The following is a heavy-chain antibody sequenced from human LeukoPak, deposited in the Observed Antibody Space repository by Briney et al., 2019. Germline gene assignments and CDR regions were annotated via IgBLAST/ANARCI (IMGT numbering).Heavy chain of an antibody. CDR2: IFASGSTT. CDR1: GFTFSGYA. D-gene: IGHD6-13*01. Sequence: GGSLRLSCAASGFTFSGYAMNRVRQAPGRGLEWVSLIFASGSTTKYADSVKGRFTIPRDNSKNTIYLQMNSLRIEDTAMYYCARDLSSSWSPGVWGQGTMVSVSS. CDR3: ARDLSSSWSPGV. J-gene: IGHJ3*01. V-gene: IGHV3-23*03.